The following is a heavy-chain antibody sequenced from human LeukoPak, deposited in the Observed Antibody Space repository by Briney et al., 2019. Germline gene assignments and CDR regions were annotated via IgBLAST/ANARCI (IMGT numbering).Heavy chain of an antibody. CDR3: ARDDPSNDYGDFDY. V-gene: IGHV3-11*01. Sequence: GGSLRLSFAASGFRFSEHYMAWIRQAPGKGLQWLGYISSRRYSTYYAESVKGRITISRDNAKNSVHLQISSLTVDDTAVYYCARDDPSNDYGDFDYWGQGTLVTVSS. D-gene: IGHD4-17*01. J-gene: IGHJ4*02. CDR1: GFRFSEHY. CDR2: ISSRRYST.